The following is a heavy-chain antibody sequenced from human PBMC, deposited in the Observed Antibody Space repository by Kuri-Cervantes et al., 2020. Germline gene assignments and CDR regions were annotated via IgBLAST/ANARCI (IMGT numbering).Heavy chain of an antibody. D-gene: IGHD1-26*01. Sequence: GGSLRLSCKGSGYSFTSYWIGWVRQMPGKGLEWMGIIYPGDSDTSYSPSFQGQVAISADKSISTAYLQWSSLKASGTAMYYCARQGYWDGDYWGQGTLVTVSS. CDR1: GYSFTSYW. CDR3: ARQGYWDGDY. CDR2: IYPGDSDT. J-gene: IGHJ4*02. V-gene: IGHV5-51*01.